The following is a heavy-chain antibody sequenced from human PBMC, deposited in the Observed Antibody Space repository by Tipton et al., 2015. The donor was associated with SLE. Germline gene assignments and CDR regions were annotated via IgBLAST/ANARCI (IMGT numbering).Heavy chain of an antibody. CDR3: ARGSNYYDSSGYADAFDI. D-gene: IGHD3-22*01. CDR2: INHSGST. J-gene: IGHJ3*02. CDR1: GGSFSGYY. V-gene: IGHV4-34*01. Sequence: TLSLTCAVYGGSFSGYYWSWIRQPPGKGLEWIGEINHSGSTNYNPSLKSRVTISVDTSKNQFSLKLSSVIAADMAVYYCARGSNYYDSSGYADAFDIWGQGTMVTVSS.